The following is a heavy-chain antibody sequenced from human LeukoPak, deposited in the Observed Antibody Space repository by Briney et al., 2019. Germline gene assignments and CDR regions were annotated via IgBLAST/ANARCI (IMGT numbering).Heavy chain of an antibody. V-gene: IGHV1-69*05. CDR1: GGTFSSYA. CDR3: ARAGSTWSSSSSFDY. Sequence: GASVKVSCKASGGTFSSYAISWVRQAPGQGLEWMGGIIPIFGTANYAQKLQGRVTMTTDTSTSTAYMELRSLRSDDTAVYYCARAGSTWSSSSSFDYWGQGTLVTVSS. D-gene: IGHD6-6*01. J-gene: IGHJ4*02. CDR2: IIPIFGTA.